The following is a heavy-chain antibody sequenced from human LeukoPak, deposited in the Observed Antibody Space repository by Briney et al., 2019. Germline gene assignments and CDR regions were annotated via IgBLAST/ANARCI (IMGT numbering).Heavy chain of an antibody. CDR2: IKQDGSEK. CDR1: GFTFSNYW. J-gene: IGHJ4*02. D-gene: IGHD2-2*01. V-gene: IGHV3-7*01. Sequence: PGGSLRLSCAASGFTFSNYWMSWVRQAPGMGLEWVANIKQDGSEKYYVDSVKGRFTISRDNAKNSLYLQMNSLRAEDTAVFYCARRRCSSTSCSFDYWGQGTLVTVSS. CDR3: ARRRCSSTSCSFDY.